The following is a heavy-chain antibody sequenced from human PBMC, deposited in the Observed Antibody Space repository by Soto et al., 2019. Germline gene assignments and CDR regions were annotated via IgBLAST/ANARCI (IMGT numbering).Heavy chain of an antibody. J-gene: IGHJ6*02. Sequence: EVQLVESGGGLVQPGGSLKLSCAASGFSFSGFEMQWVRQASGKGLEWVGRMRSKANSYATAYGASVKGRFTVSRDDSKNTVYLQTGSLQTEDTGIYYCTRYLFHYPVDYGMDVWGQGTTVSVSS. V-gene: IGHV3-73*02. CDR3: TRYLFHYPVDYGMDV. CDR1: GFSFSGFE. CDR2: MRSKANSYAT. D-gene: IGHD5-12*01.